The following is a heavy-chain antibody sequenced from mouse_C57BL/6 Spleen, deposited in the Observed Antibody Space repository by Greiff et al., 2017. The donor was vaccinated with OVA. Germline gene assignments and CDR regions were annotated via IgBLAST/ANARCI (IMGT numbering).Heavy chain of an antibody. D-gene: IGHD4-1*01. CDR3: TRGDWDDD. J-gene: IGHJ2*01. Sequence: VQLQQSGAELVRPGASVTLSCKASGYTFTDYEMHWVKQTPVHGLEWIGAIDPETGGTAYNQKFKGKAILTADKSSSTAYMELRSLTSEDSAVDYCTRGDWDDDWGKGTTLTVSS. V-gene: IGHV1-15*01. CDR1: GYTFTDYE. CDR2: IDPETGGT.